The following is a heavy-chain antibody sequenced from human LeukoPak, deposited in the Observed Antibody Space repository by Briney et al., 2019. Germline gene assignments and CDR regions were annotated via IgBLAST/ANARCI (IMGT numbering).Heavy chain of an antibody. CDR3: AKRRYDSSGHFDS. D-gene: IGHD3-22*01. Sequence: GGSLRLSCAASGFTVSDYSMTWVRPAPGKGLEWVSAISGSGSYTDYADSVKGRFTISKDNSKNTVYMRMSSLRAEDTALYYCAKRRYDSSGHFDSWGQGTLVTVSS. CDR2: ISGSGSYT. CDR1: GFTVSDYS. V-gene: IGHV3-23*01. J-gene: IGHJ4*02.